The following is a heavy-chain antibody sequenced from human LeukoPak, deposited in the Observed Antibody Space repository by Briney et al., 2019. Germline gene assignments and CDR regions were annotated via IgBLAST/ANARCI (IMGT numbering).Heavy chain of an antibody. CDR3: ARGFLDFDF. CDR1: GFTFSRFN. Sequence: GGSLRLSCVASGFTFSRFNMHWARQAPGKGLEWVALMWYDGTDTYYADAVKGRFTISRDDSKNTVYLQMNSQRAEDTAFYYCARGFLDFDFWGHGTLVTVSS. CDR2: MWYDGTDT. D-gene: IGHD3-3*01. V-gene: IGHV3-33*01. J-gene: IGHJ4*01.